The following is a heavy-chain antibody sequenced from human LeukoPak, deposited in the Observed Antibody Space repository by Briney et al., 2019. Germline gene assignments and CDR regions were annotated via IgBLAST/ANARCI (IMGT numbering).Heavy chain of an antibody. Sequence: GSVKVSCKASGYTFTGYYMHWVRQAPGQGLEWMGWINPNSGGTNSAQKFQGRVTMTRDTSISTAYMELSRLRSDDTAVYYCARSSGSMIVVVMRAFDIWGQGTMVTVSS. V-gene: IGHV1-2*02. D-gene: IGHD3-22*01. CDR3: ARSSGSMIVVVMRAFDI. CDR2: INPNSGGT. CDR1: GYTFTGYY. J-gene: IGHJ3*02.